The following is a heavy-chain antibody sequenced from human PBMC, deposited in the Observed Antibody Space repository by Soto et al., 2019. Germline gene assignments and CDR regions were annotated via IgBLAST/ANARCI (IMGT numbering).Heavy chain of an antibody. Sequence: GGSLRLSCAASGFTFSSYAMSWVRQAPGKGLEWVSAISGSGGSTYYADSVKGRFTISRDNSKNTLYLQMNSLRAEDTAVYYCAKDSRYCSGGSCYSDGENFDYWGQGTLVTVSS. CDR1: GFTFSSYA. D-gene: IGHD2-15*01. J-gene: IGHJ4*02. CDR2: ISGSGGST. CDR3: AKDSRYCSGGSCYSDGENFDY. V-gene: IGHV3-23*01.